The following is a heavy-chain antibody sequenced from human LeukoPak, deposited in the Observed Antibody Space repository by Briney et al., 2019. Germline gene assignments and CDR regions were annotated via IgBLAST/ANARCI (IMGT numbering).Heavy chain of an antibody. CDR2: INHSGST. V-gene: IGHV4-34*01. Sequence: SETLSLTCAVYGGSFSGYYWSWIRQPPGKGLEWIGEINHSGSTNYNPSLKSRVTISVDTSKNQFSLKLSSVTAADTAVYYCARHEWFGDPKFDYWGQGTLVTVSS. J-gene: IGHJ4*02. CDR1: GGSFSGYY. D-gene: IGHD3-10*01. CDR3: ARHEWFGDPKFDY.